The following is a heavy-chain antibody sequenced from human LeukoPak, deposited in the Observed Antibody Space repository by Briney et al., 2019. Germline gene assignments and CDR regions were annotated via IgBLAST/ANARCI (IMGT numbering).Heavy chain of an antibody. D-gene: IGHD3-9*01. J-gene: IGHJ4*02. CDR2: ISGSGGST. V-gene: IGHV3-23*01. CDR3: AKYKGYDILTGSVGTDY. Sequence: GGSLGLSCAASGFTFSSYAMSWVRQAPGKGLEWVSAISGSGGSTYYADSVKGRFTISRDNSKNTLYLQMNSLRAEDTAVYYCAKYKGYDILTGSVGTDYWGQGTLVTVSS. CDR1: GFTFSSYA.